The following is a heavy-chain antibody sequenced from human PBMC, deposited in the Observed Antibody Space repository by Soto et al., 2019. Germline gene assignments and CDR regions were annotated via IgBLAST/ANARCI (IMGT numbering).Heavy chain of an antibody. CDR1: GGTFSSYA. CDR3: ARGASSGKYCSGGSCYPPPYYYFDY. Sequence: SVKVSCKASGGTFSSYAISWVRQAPGQGLEWMGGIIPIFGTANYAQKFQGRVTITADKSTSTAYMELSSLRSEDTAVYYCARGASSGKYCSGGSCYPPPYYYFDYWGQGTLVTVSS. D-gene: IGHD2-15*01. V-gene: IGHV1-69*06. CDR2: IIPIFGTA. J-gene: IGHJ4*02.